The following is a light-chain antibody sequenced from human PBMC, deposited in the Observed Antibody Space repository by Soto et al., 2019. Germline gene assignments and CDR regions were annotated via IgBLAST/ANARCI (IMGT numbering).Light chain of an antibody. V-gene: IGKV3-15*01. CDR2: GAS. Sequence: EIEFTQSPGSLSLSPGERVTLSCRASQSLSNSFIAWYQQKPGQAPRILIYGASSRATGIPARFSGSGSGTEFTLTISSLQSDDFAVYYCQQYHNWPPITFGQGTRLEIK. CDR1: QSLSNS. J-gene: IGKJ5*01. CDR3: QQYHNWPPIT.